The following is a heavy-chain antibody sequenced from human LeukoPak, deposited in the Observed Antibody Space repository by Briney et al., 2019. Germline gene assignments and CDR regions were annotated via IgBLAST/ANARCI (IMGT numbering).Heavy chain of an antibody. CDR3: ATDEGEGGALDI. Sequence: ASVKVSCKVSGYTLTELSMHWVRQAPGKGLEWMGGFDPEDGETIYAQKFQGRVTMTEDTSTDTAYMELSSLRSEDTAVYYCATDEGEGGALDIWGQGTMVTVSS. CDR2: FDPEDGET. CDR1: GYTLTELS. V-gene: IGHV1-24*01. J-gene: IGHJ3*02. D-gene: IGHD2-15*01.